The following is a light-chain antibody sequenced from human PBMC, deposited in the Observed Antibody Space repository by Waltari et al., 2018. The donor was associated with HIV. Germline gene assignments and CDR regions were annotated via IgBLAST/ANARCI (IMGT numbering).Light chain of an antibody. CDR2: RND. Sequence: SVLTQPPSASGTPGQRVTISCSGSTSNIGSNYVFWYQHPPGTAPNLLIHRNDQRPSGVPARFSVSTSGPSASLAISGLRSEDEADYYCVAWDDSLRGVLFGGGTKVAVL. CDR3: VAWDDSLRGVL. V-gene: IGLV1-47*01. CDR1: TSNIGSNY. J-gene: IGLJ2*01.